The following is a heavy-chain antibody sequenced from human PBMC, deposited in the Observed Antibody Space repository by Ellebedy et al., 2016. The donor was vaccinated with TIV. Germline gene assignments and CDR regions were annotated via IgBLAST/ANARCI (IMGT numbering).Heavy chain of an antibody. CDR2: IYYSGST. CDR1: GGSISSYY. J-gene: IGHJ6*03. V-gene: IGHV4-59*01. CDR3: ARVGYYYDSSGYSHYYYYYYMDV. D-gene: IGHD3-22*01. Sequence: SETLSLTXTVSGGSISSYYWSWIRQPPGKGLEWIGYIYYSGSTNYNPSLKSRVTISVDTSKNQFSLKLSSVTAADTAVYYCARVGYYYDSSGYSHYYYYYYMDVWGKGTTVTVSS.